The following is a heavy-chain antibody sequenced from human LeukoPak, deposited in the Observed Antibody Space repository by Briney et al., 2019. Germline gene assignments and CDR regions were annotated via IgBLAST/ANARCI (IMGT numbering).Heavy chain of an antibody. CDR1: GGSFSGYY. CDR3: ARGRVGYYYYYMDV. CDR2: INHSGST. J-gene: IGHJ6*03. V-gene: IGHV4-34*01. Sequence: SETLSLTCAVYGGSFSGYYWSWIRQPPGKGLEWIGEINHSGSTNYNPSLKSRVTISVDTSKNQFSLKLSSVTAADTAVYYCARGRVGYYYYYMDVWGKGITVTVSS.